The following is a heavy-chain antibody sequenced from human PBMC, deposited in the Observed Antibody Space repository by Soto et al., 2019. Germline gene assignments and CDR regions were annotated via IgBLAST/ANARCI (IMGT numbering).Heavy chain of an antibody. D-gene: IGHD3-10*01. CDR1: GCTFSSYA. J-gene: IGHJ4*02. V-gene: IGHV3-30-3*01. CDR2: ISYDGSNK. CDR3: ARATLLAYYFDY. Sequence: GVTQRLPCSASGCTFSSYAMHWVRQAPGKGLEWVAVISYDGSNKYYADSVKGRFTISRDNSKNTLYLQMNSLRAEDTAVYYCARATLLAYYFDYWGQGTLVTVSS.